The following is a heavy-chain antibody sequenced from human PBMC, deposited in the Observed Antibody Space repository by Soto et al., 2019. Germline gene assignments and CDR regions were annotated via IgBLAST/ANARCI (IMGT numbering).Heavy chain of an antibody. CDR2: IIPIFGTA. CDR1: GGTFSSYS. CDR3: ARDREMATSTGDAFDI. Sequence: SVKVSCKASGGTFSSYSISWVRQAPGQGLEWMGGIIPIFGTANYAQKFQGRVTITADKSTSTAYMELSSLRSEDTAVYYCARDREMATSTGDAFDIWGQGTMVTVSS. V-gene: IGHV1-69*06. J-gene: IGHJ3*02. D-gene: IGHD5-12*01.